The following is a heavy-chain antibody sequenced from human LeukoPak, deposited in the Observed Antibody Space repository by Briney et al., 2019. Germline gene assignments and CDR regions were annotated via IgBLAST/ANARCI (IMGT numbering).Heavy chain of an antibody. D-gene: IGHD3-10*01. CDR2: ISYDGSNK. Sequence: PGRSLRLSCAASGFTFSSYAMHWVRQAPGKGLEWVAVISYDGSNKYYADSVKGRFTISRDNSKNTLYLQMNSLRVEDTAVYYCAKGGRITMLRGVQRDHYFDYWGQGTLVTVSS. V-gene: IGHV3-30*04. CDR3: AKGGRITMLRGVQRDHYFDY. J-gene: IGHJ4*02. CDR1: GFTFSSYA.